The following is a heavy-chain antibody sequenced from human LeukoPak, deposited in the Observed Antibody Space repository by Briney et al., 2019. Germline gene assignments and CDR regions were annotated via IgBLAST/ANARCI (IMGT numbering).Heavy chain of an antibody. CDR2: IYSGGGT. CDR3: ARRSPNYYFDY. CDR1: GFTVTSNY. Sequence: GGSLRLSCAASGFTVTSNYMSWVRQAPGKGLEWVSVIYSGGGTYYADSVKGRFTFSRDNSKNTLYLQMNSLRAEDTAVYYCARRSPNYYFDYWGQGTPVTVSS. V-gene: IGHV3-66*01. J-gene: IGHJ4*02.